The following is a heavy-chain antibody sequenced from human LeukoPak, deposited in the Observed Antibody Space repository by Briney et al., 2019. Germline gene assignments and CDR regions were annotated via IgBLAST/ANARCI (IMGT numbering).Heavy chain of an antibody. V-gene: IGHV3-9*01. CDR1: GFTFDDYA. CDR2: ISWNSGSI. D-gene: IGHD3-22*01. Sequence: SLRLSCAASGFTFDDYAMHWVRQAPGKGLEWVSGISWNSGSIGYADSVKGRFTISRDNAKNSLYLQMNSLRAEDTALYYCAKDFSHYYDSSGSGDDAFDIWGQGTMVTVSS. J-gene: IGHJ3*02. CDR3: AKDFSHYYDSSGSGDDAFDI.